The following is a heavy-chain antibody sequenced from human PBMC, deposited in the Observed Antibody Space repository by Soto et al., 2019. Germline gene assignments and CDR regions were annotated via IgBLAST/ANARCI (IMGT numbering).Heavy chain of an antibody. CDR2: IWYDGSNK. J-gene: IGHJ6*03. D-gene: IGHD1-26*01. Sequence: QVQLVESGGGVVQPGRSLRLSCAASGFTFSSYGMHWVRQAPGKGLEWVAVIWYDGSNKYYADSVKGRFTISRDNSKNTLYLQMNSLRAEDTAVYYCARDLLGYYYYMDVWGKGTTVTVSS. V-gene: IGHV3-33*01. CDR3: ARDLLGYYYYMDV. CDR1: GFTFSSYG.